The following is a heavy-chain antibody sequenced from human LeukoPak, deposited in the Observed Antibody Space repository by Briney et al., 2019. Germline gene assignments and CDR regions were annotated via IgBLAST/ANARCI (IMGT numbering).Heavy chain of an antibody. V-gene: IGHV4-39*07. CDR1: GGSTSSRRYY. J-gene: IGHJ2*01. CDR2: INNSGTT. CDR3: ARVYYSNSYDYWYFDL. D-gene: IGHD6-13*01. Sequence: SETLSLTCTVSGGSTSSRRYYWGWIRQPPGKGLEWIGSINNSGTTRYNPSLKSRVTMSMDTSKNQFSLKLTSVTAADTAVYYCARVYYSNSYDYWYFDLWGRGTLVTVSS.